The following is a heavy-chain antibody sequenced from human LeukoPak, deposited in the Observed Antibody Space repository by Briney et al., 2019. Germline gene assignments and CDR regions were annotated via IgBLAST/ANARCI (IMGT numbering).Heavy chain of an antibody. V-gene: IGHV4-39*01. D-gene: IGHD6-19*01. J-gene: IGHJ4*02. Sequence: SETLSLTCTVSGGSISSSSYYWGWIRQPPGKGLEWIGSIYYSGRTYYNPSLKSRVTISVDTSKNQFSLKLSSVTAADTAVYYCARLDSSGWYVYYWGQGTLVTVSS. CDR3: ARLDSSGWYVYY. CDR1: GGSISSSSYY. CDR2: IYYSGRT.